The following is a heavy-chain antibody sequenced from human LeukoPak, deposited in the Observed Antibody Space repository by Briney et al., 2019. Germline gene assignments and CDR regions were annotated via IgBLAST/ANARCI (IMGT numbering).Heavy chain of an antibody. V-gene: IGHV3-74*01. CDR2: LASDENNR. D-gene: IGHD3-16*01. Sequence: GGSLRLSCAASGLTISDSWIHWVRQVPGKGLMWVSRLASDENNRIYADSVKGRSTISRDNAKNTLFLQMNSLRVEDTGFYYCARDAGWGRLDSWGQGALVTVSS. CDR1: GLTISDSW. CDR3: ARDAGWGRLDS. J-gene: IGHJ4*02.